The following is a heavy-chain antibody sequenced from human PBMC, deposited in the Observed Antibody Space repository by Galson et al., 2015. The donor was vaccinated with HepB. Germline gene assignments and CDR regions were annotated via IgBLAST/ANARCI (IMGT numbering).Heavy chain of an antibody. D-gene: IGHD2-2*01. CDR1: GYTFTSYG. J-gene: IGHJ3*02. V-gene: IGHV1-18*01. CDR3: ARDALRYCSSTSCEADDAFDI. CDR2: ISAYNGNT. Sequence: SVKVSCKASGYTFTSYGISWVRQAPGQGLEWMGWISAYNGNTNYAQKLQGRVTMTTDTSTSTAYMELRSLRSDDTAVYYCARDALRYCSSTSCEADDAFDIWGQGTMVTVSS.